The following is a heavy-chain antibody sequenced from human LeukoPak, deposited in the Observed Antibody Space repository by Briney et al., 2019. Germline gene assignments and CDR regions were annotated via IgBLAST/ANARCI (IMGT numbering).Heavy chain of an antibody. Sequence: ASVKVSCKVSGYTLTELSMHWVRQAPGKGLEWMGGFDPEDGETIYAQKFQGRVTMTEDTSTDTAYMELSSLRSEDTAVYYCATSRWLARYFDYWGQGTLVTVSS. V-gene: IGHV1-24*01. CDR1: GYTLTELS. CDR3: ATSRWLARYFDY. D-gene: IGHD6-19*01. CDR2: FDPEDGET. J-gene: IGHJ4*02.